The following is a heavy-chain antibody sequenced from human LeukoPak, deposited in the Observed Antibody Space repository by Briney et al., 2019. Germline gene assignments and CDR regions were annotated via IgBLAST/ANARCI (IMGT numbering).Heavy chain of an antibody. J-gene: IGHJ4*02. Sequence: SETLSLTCTVSGGSISSYYWSWIWQPPGKGLEWIGYIYYSGSTNYNPSLKSRVTISVDTSKNQFSLKLSSVTAADTAVYYCARLEQQLVQGAYYFDYWGQGTLVTVSS. V-gene: IGHV4-59*08. D-gene: IGHD6-13*01. CDR2: IYYSGST. CDR1: GGSISSYY. CDR3: ARLEQQLVQGAYYFDY.